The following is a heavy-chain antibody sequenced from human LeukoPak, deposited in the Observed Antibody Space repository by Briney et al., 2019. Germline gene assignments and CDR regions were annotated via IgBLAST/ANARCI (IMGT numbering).Heavy chain of an antibody. Sequence: GGSLRLSCAASGFIFSSYKMNWVRQAPGKGLEWVAVISYDGRNKYYADSVKGRFTISRDNSKNTLYLQMNSLRTEDTAVYYCAKDLRGSGSYGGDYWGQGTLVTVSS. CDR3: AKDLRGSGSYGGDY. CDR2: ISYDGRNK. D-gene: IGHD3-16*01. CDR1: GFIFSSYK. J-gene: IGHJ4*02. V-gene: IGHV3-30*18.